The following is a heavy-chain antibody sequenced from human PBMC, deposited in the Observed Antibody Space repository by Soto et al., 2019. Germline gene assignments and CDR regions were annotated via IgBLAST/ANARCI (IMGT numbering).Heavy chain of an antibody. J-gene: IGHJ4*02. D-gene: IGHD3-10*01. CDR3: ARVRVDADDLFYFDS. CDR1: GGSIDDYY. V-gene: IGHV4-59*07. Sequence: QVQLQESGPGLVAPSDTLSLTCSVSGGSIDDYYWSWIRQPPGKGLEWVAFIYHSGGTDYSPSLQSRVSLSVDTSKTQFSLRLTSVTAADTAVYYCARVRVDADDLFYFDSWGEGTLVTVSS. CDR2: IYHSGGT.